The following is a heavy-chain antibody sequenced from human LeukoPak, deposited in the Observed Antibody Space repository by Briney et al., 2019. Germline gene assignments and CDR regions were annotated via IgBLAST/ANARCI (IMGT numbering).Heavy chain of an antibody. J-gene: IGHJ3*01. CDR1: GFTFSSYW. Sequence: GGSLRLSCAASGFTFSSYWMHWLRQAPGKGLVWVSRIKSDGSSTKYADSVKGRFTISRDTAKNTQYLQMNSLRAEDTAVYYCARAYSGTYYAFDVWGQGTMVTVSS. D-gene: IGHD1-26*01. CDR2: IKSDGSST. CDR3: ARAYSGTYYAFDV. V-gene: IGHV3-74*01.